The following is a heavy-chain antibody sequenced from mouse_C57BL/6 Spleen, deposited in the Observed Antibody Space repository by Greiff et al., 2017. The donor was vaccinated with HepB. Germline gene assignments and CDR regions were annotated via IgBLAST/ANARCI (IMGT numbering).Heavy chain of an antibody. D-gene: IGHD2-4*01. Sequence: EVQLQESGGDLVKPGGSLKLSCAASGFTFSSYGMSWVRQTPDKRLEWVATISSGGSYTYYPDSVKGRFTISRDNAKNTLYLQMSSLKSEDTAMYYCARHDYDRVYYAMDYWGQGTSVTVSS. CDR3: ARHDYDRVYYAMDY. J-gene: IGHJ4*01. V-gene: IGHV5-6*01. CDR1: GFTFSSYG. CDR2: ISSGGSYT.